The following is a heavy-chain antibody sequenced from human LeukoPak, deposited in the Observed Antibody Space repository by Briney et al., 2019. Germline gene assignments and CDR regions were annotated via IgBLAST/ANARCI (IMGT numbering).Heavy chain of an antibody. Sequence: ASVTVSCTASGYTFTSYDINWVRQATGQGLEWMGWMNPNSGDTGYVQKFQGRVTMTRDTSLNTAYMELSSLTSEDTAVYYCARSSSRYCSSTSCYYYWGQGTLVTVSS. CDR2: MNPNSGDT. D-gene: IGHD2-2*01. CDR1: GYTFTSYD. J-gene: IGHJ4*02. CDR3: ARSSSRYCSSTSCYYY. V-gene: IGHV1-8*01.